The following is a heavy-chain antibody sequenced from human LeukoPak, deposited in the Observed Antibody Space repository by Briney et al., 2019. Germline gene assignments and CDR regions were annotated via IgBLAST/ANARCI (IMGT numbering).Heavy chain of an antibody. J-gene: IGHJ4*02. CDR3: ARDHGVGAVDY. CDR1: GFTFSSYA. D-gene: IGHD1-26*01. Sequence: GGSLRLSCAASGFTFSSYAMNWVRQAPGKGLEWVSSISSSSSYIYYADSVKGRFTISRDNDKNSLYLQLTSLRAEDTAVYYCARDHGVGAVDYWGQGTLVTVSS. CDR2: ISSSSSYI. V-gene: IGHV3-21*01.